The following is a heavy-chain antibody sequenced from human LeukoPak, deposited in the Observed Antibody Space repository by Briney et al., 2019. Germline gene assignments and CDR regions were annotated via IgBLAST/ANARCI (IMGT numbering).Heavy chain of an antibody. D-gene: IGHD3-16*02. Sequence: SETLSLTCTVSGGSISSGSYYWSWIWQPAGKGLEWIGRIYTSGSTNYNPSLKSRVTISVDTSKNQFSLKLSSVTAADTAVYYCARMITFGGVIGLYNWFDPWGQGTLVTVSS. CDR1: GGSISSGSYY. CDR3: ARMITFGGVIGLYNWFDP. J-gene: IGHJ5*02. CDR2: IYTSGST. V-gene: IGHV4-61*02.